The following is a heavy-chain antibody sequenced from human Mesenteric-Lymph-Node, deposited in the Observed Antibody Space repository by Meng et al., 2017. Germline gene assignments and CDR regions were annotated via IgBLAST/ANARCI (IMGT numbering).Heavy chain of an antibody. J-gene: IGHJ4*02. CDR2: VNVAGGFT. CDR1: GNIFTDY. Sequence: QVQLGQSGAEVKMPGASVKVSCKASGNIFTDYMHWLRQAPGQRPEWMGMVNVAGGFTKYSQTFQGRVTITRDTSASTVYMELNSLRSEDTAVYYCARDPGGSPFDYWGQGTLVTVSS. D-gene: IGHD1-14*01. V-gene: IGHV1-3*01. CDR3: ARDPGGSPFDY.